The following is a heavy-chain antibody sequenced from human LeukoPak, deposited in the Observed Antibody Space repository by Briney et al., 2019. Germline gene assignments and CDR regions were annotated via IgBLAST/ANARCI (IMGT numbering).Heavy chain of an antibody. V-gene: IGHV3-23*01. J-gene: IGHJ4*02. Sequence: GGSLRLSCAASGFTFSSYAMSWVRQAPRKGLEWVSSITGSGNSAYYADSVKGRFTISRDNSKNTLYLQMNSLRAEDTAVYYCAKDVRGGPILGAGSVDFWGQGTLVSVSS. D-gene: IGHD1-26*01. CDR2: ITGSGNSA. CDR3: AKDVRGGPILGAGSVDF. CDR1: GFTFSSYA.